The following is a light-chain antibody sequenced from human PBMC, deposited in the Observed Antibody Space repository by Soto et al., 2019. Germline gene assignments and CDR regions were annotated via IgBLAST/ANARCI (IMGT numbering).Light chain of an antibody. CDR2: GAS. CDR1: QSVSSTY. J-gene: IGKJ2*01. V-gene: IGKV3-20*01. CDR3: HQYGSSRHT. Sequence: EIVLTQSPGTLSLSPGERATLSCRASQSVSSTYLAWYHYKPGQAPRLLIYGASTRAAGIPDRFSGSGSGTDFTLTISRLEPEDFAVYYCHQYGSSRHTFGQGTKVDIK.